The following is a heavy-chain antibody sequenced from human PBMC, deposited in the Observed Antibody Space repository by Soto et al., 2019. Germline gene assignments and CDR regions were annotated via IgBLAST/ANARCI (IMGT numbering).Heavy chain of an antibody. CDR2: INQHGSEK. Sequence: EVQLVESGGDLVQPGGSLTLSCAASGFTFNSYWMTWVRQAPGKGLEWVANINQHGSEKDYVDSVKGRFAITRDNVKQLVFRQKDSLRVEDTAVYYCVRGTVTPGLDYWGQGSLVTVFS. D-gene: IGHD4-17*01. J-gene: IGHJ4*02. V-gene: IGHV3-7*04. CDR3: VRGTVTPGLDY. CDR1: GFTFNSYW.